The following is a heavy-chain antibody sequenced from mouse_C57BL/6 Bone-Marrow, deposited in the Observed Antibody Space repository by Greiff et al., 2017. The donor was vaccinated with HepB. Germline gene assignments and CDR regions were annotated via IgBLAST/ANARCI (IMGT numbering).Heavy chain of an antibody. V-gene: IGHV14-2*01. J-gene: IGHJ1*03. Sequence: VQLKESGAELVKPGASVKLSCTASGFNIKDYYMHWVKQRTEQGLEWIGRIDPEDGETKYDPKFQGKATITADTSSNTAYLQLSSLTSEDTAVYYCARLFWYFDVWGTGTTVTVSS. CDR1: GFNIKDYY. CDR3: ARLFWYFDV. CDR2: IDPEDGET.